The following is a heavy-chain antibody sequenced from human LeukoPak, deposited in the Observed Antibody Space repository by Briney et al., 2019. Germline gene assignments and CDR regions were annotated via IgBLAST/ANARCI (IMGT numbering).Heavy chain of an antibody. D-gene: IGHD2-21*02. V-gene: IGHV1-3*01. CDR3: AREAYCGVDCYKYFDY. Sequence: ASVKVSCKASGITFTKYAIHWVRQAPGQRLEWMGWINAGTGNTIYSQKFQGRVTMTRDTSTNTAYMELSSLRSEDTAVYYCAREAYCGVDCYKYFDYWGQGTLVTVSS. CDR1: GITFTKYA. CDR2: INAGTGNT. J-gene: IGHJ4*02.